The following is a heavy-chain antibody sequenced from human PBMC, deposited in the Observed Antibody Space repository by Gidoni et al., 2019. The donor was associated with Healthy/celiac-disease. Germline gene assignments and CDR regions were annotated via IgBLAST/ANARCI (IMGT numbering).Heavy chain of an antibody. J-gene: IGHJ4*02. D-gene: IGHD4-17*01. CDR3: ARSERGPTDY. CDR2: IDPSDSYT. CDR1: GYSFTSYW. V-gene: IGHV5-10-1*03. Sequence: EVQLVQSGAEVKKPGESLRISGKGSGYSFTSYWISWVRQMPGKGLEWMGRIDPSDSYTNYSPSIQGHVTISADKSISTAYLQWSSLEASDTAMYYGARSERGPTDYWGQGTLVTVSS.